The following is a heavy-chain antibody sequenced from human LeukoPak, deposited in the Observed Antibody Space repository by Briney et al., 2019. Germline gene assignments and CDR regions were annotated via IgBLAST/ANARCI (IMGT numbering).Heavy chain of an antibody. Sequence: ASVKVSCKASVYTFTSYYMHWVRQAPGQGLEWMGIINPSGGSTSYAQKFQGRVTMTRDTSTSTVYMELSSLRSQDTVVSLCARDQTAGRVPLHLFDPWGQGTLVTVYS. CDR1: VYTFTSYY. D-gene: IGHD6-13*01. J-gene: IGHJ5*02. V-gene: IGHV1-46*01. CDR3: ARDQTAGRVPLHLFDP. CDR2: INPSGGST.